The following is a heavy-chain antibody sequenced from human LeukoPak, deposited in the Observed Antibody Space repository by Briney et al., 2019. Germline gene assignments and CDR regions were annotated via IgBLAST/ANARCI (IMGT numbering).Heavy chain of an antibody. CDR2: IYYSGST. D-gene: IGHD3-10*01. CDR3: ARRGYYYGSGSYYRY. V-gene: IGHV4-59*12. J-gene: IGHJ4*02. Sequence: SETLSLTCTVSGGSISSYYWSWIRQPPGKGLEWIGYIYYSGSTNYNPSLKSRVTISVDTSKNQFSLKLSSVTAADTAVYYCARRGYYYGSGSYYRYWGQGSLVTVSS. CDR1: GGSISSYY.